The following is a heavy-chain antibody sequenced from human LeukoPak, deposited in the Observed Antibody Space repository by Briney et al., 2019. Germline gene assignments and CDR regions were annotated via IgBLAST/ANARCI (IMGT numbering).Heavy chain of an antibody. V-gene: IGHV4-39*07. CDR3: ARDSSYSSPNDAFDI. Sequence: SETLSLTCTVSGDSISTSNSYWGWIRQPPGKGLEWIGSIYYSGSTYYNPSLKSRVTISVDTSKNQFSLKLSSVTAADTAVYYCARDSSYSSPNDAFDIWGQGTMVTVSS. CDR1: GDSISTSNSY. CDR2: IYYSGST. J-gene: IGHJ3*02. D-gene: IGHD6-13*01.